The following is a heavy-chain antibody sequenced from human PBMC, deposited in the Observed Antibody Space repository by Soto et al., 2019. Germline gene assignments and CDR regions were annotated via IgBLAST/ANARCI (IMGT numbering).Heavy chain of an antibody. Sequence: KPSETLSLTCAVSGGSISSSNWWSWVRQPPGKGLEWIGEIYHSGSTNYNPSLKSRVTISVDKSKNQFSLKLSSVTAADTAVYYCARGGGLMTTNWFDPWGQGTLVTVSS. CDR1: GGSISSSNW. CDR3: ARGGGLMTTNWFDP. V-gene: IGHV4-4*02. D-gene: IGHD4-17*01. CDR2: IYHSGST. J-gene: IGHJ5*02.